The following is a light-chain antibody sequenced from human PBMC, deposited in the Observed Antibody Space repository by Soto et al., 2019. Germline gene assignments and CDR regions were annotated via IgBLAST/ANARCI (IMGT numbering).Light chain of an antibody. V-gene: IGLV1-44*01. CDR2: RNN. Sequence: QSVLTQPPSASGTPGQRVTISCSGSSYNIGSNTVNWYQQLPGTAPKLIIYRNNQRPSGVPDRFSGSKSGTSASLAISGLQSEDEADYYCAAWDDSLNGLVFGTGTKLTVL. J-gene: IGLJ1*01. CDR3: AAWDDSLNGLV. CDR1: SYNIGSNT.